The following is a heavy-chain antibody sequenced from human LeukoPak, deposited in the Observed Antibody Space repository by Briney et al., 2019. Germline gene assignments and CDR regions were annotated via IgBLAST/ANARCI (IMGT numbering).Heavy chain of an antibody. CDR1: GFTFSSYA. CDR3: ARDPLEAATYAYYYYGMDV. CDR2: ISYDGSNK. J-gene: IGHJ6*02. D-gene: IGHD3-16*01. V-gene: IGHV3-30-3*01. Sequence: GGSLKLSCAASGFTFSSYAMHWVRQAPGKGLEWVAVISYDGSNKYYADSVKGRFTISRDNSKNTLYLQMNSLRAEDTAVYYCARDPLEAATYAYYYYGMDVWGQGTTVTVSS.